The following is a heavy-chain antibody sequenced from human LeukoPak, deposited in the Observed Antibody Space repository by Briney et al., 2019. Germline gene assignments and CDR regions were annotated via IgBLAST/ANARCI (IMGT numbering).Heavy chain of an antibody. CDR1: GGSFSGYY. CDR3: ARGSAELRMDY. D-gene: IGHD3-10*01. V-gene: IGHV4-34*01. CDR2: INHSGST. Sequence: SETLSLTCAVYGGSFSGYYWSWIRQPPGKGLEWIGEINHSGSTNYNPSLKSRVTISVDTSKNQFSVTLRSVTAADTAVYYCARGSAELRMDYWGQGVLVTVSS. J-gene: IGHJ4*02.